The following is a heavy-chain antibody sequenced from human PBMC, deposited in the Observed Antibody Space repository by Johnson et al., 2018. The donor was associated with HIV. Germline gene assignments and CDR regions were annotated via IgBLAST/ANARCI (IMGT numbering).Heavy chain of an antibody. Sequence: EVQLVESGGGLVQPGGSLRLSCAASGFTFSSYWMHWVRQAPGKGLVWVSRIYSGDSTYYADSVKGRFTISRDNSKNTLYLQMNSLTAEDTAVYYCATFYDDKRDYYELASFLTDASDIWGQGTMVTVSS. J-gene: IGHJ3*02. D-gene: IGHD3-22*01. CDR2: IYSGDST. CDR3: ATFYDDKRDYYELASFLTDASDI. V-gene: IGHV3-66*01. CDR1: GFTFSSYW.